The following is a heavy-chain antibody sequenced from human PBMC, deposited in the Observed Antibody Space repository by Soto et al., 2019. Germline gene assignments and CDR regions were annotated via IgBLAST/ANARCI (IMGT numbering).Heavy chain of an antibody. CDR1: GGSISSYY. V-gene: IGHV4-59*08. J-gene: IGHJ4*02. CDR3: ARLYGFSGFDY. CDR2: IYYSGST. D-gene: IGHD6-25*01. Sequence: LSLTCTVSGGSISSYYWSWIRQPPGKGLEWIGYIYYSGSTNYNPSLKSRVTISVDTSKNQFSLKLSSVTAADTAVYYCARLYGFSGFDYWGQGTLVTVSS.